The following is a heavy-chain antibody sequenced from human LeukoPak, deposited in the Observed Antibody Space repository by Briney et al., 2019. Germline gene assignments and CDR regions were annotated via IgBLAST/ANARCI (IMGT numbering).Heavy chain of an antibody. J-gene: IGHJ4*02. CDR2: IKPEGSEK. CDR3: ATGGHYYGN. CDR1: GFTLSSSW. D-gene: IGHD3-16*01. V-gene: IGHV3-7*05. Sequence: GGSLRLSCAASGFTLSSSWMHWVRQAPGKGLEWVANIKPEGSEKDYVDSVKGRFTISRDNTKNSLYLQMDSLRAEDTAVYYCATGGHYYGNWGQGTLVTVSS.